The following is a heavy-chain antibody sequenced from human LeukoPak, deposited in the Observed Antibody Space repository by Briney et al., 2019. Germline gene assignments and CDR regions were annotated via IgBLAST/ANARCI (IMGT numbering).Heavy chain of an antibody. J-gene: IGHJ5*02. CDR1: GFTFSSYA. D-gene: IGHD6-19*01. CDR2: IKQDGSEK. Sequence: PGGSLRLSCAASGFTFSSYAMSWVRQAPGKGLEWVANIKQDGSEKYYVDSVKGRFTISRDNAKNSLYLQMNSLRAEDTAVYYCARDGGGIAVAPNWFDPWGQGTLVTVSS. V-gene: IGHV3-7*01. CDR3: ARDGGGIAVAPNWFDP.